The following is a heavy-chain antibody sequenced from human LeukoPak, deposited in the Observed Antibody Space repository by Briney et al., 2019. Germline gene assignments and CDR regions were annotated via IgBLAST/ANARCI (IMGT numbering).Heavy chain of an antibody. D-gene: IGHD3-10*01. Sequence: GGSLRLSCAASGFTFSSYWMHWVRQAPGKGLVWVSRINSDGSSTTYADSVKGRFTISRDNAKNTLYLQMNSLRAEDTAVYYCARMEVRGLIRNLDKWGQGTLVTVSS. CDR3: ARMEVRGLIRNLDK. V-gene: IGHV3-74*01. CDR1: GFTFSSYW. CDR2: INSDGSST. J-gene: IGHJ4*02.